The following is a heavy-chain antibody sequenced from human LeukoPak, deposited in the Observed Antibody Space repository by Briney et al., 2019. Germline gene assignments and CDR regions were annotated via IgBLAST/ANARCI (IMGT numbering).Heavy chain of an antibody. V-gene: IGHV3-72*01. J-gene: IGHJ5*02. D-gene: IGHD3-10*01. CDR2: TRNKANSYAT. Sequence: GGSLRLSCAASGFTFSDHYMDWVRQAPGKGLEWVGRTRNKANSYATEYAASVKGRFTISRDDSKNSLYLQMNSLKTEDTAVYYCASLYGSGKRWVDPWGQGTLVTVSS. CDR3: ASLYGSGKRWVDP. CDR1: GFTFSDHY.